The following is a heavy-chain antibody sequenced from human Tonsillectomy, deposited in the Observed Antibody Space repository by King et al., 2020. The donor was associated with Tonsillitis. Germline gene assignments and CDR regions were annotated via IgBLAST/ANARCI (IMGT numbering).Heavy chain of an antibody. D-gene: IGHD3-10*01. CDR2: IYYSGST. V-gene: IGHV4-61*01. J-gene: IGHJ4*02. Sequence: QLQESGPGLVKPSETLSLTCTVSGGSVSSGSYYWRWIRQPPGKGLEWIGYIYYSGSTNYNPSLKSRVTISVDTSKNQFSLKLSSVTAADTAVYYCAREVVYYGSGSYPQGYYFDYWGQGTLVTVSS. CDR1: GGSVSSGSYY. CDR3: AREVVYYGSGSYPQGYYFDY.